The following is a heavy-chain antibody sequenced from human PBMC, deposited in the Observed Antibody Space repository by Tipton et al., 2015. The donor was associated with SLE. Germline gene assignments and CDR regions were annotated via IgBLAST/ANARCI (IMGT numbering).Heavy chain of an antibody. V-gene: IGHV3-20*04. CDR3: ARGVGGWLYYSDY. D-gene: IGHD6-19*01. J-gene: IGHJ4*02. Sequence: SLRLSCAASGFTFDDYGMSWVRQAPGKGLEWVSGINWNGDATGYADSVKGRFAISRDIIKNSLYLQMNSLRAEDTAFYFCARGVGGWLYYSDYWGQGTLVTVSS. CDR2: INWNGDAT. CDR1: GFTFDDYG.